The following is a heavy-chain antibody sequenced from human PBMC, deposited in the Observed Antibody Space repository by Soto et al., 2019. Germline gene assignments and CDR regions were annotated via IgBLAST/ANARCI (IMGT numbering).Heavy chain of an antibody. Sequence: ASVKVSCKASGGTFSSYAISWVRQAPGQGLKWMGGIIPIFGTANYAQKFQGRVTITADESTSTAYMELSSLRSEDTAVYYCASSSKEGYYSYWGQGTLVTVSS. J-gene: IGHJ4*02. CDR1: GGTFSSYA. CDR2: IIPIFGTA. CDR3: ASSSKEGYYSY. D-gene: IGHD3-3*01. V-gene: IGHV1-69*13.